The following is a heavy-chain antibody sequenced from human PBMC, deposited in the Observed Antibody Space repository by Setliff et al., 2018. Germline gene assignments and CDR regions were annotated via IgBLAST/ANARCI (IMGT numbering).Heavy chain of an antibody. Sequence: SETLSLTCAVYGGSFSGYYWSWIRQPPGKGLEWIGEINHSGSTNYNPSLKTRVTISVNTSKNQFSLKLSSVTAADTAVYYCARGKVLYDYVWGSYRYEDYYYGMDVWGQGTTVTVSS. J-gene: IGHJ6*02. D-gene: IGHD3-16*02. CDR3: ARGKVLYDYVWGSYRYEDYYYGMDV. V-gene: IGHV4-34*01. CDR2: INHSGST. CDR1: GGSFSGYY.